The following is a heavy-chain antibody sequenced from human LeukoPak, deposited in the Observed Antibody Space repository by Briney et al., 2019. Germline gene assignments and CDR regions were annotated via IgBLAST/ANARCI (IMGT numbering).Heavy chain of an antibody. V-gene: IGHV3-15*01. J-gene: IGHJ4*02. CDR2: IKSKTDGGTT. D-gene: IGHD6-13*01. Sequence: GGSLRLSCELSGIPFIDAWMSWVRQAPGKGLEWVGRIKSKTDGGTTDYAAPVKGRFTISRDDSKNTLYLQMNSLRAEDTAVYYCAKGVAAGTSCFDYWGQGTLVTVSS. CDR3: AKGVAAGTSCFDY. CDR1: GIPFIDAW.